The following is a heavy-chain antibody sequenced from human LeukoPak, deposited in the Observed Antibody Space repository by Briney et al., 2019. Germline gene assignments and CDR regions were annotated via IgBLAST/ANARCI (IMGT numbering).Heavy chain of an antibody. CDR3: ARDSGFSGTQRGEY. CDR2: ISGSSSDI. D-gene: IGHD3/OR15-3a*01. CDR1: EFTFRSYS. J-gene: IGHJ4*02. V-gene: IGHV3-21*01. Sequence: PGGSLRLSCAGSEFTFRSYSMNWVRQAPGKGLEWVSSISGSSSDIYYADSMKGRFTISRDNSKNTLYLQMNSLRAEDTAVYYCARDSGFSGTQRGEYWGQGALVAVSS.